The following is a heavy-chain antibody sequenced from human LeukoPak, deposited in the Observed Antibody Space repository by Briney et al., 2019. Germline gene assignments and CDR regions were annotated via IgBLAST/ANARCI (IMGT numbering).Heavy chain of an antibody. V-gene: IGHV4-39*07. J-gene: IGHJ6*03. Sequence: SETLSLTCTVSGGSISSSSYYWGWIRQPPGKGLEWIGSIYYSGSTYYNPSLKSRVTISVDTSKNQFSLKLSSVTAADTVVYYCARESGSSSFYYYYYMDVWGKGTTVTVSS. D-gene: IGHD6-13*01. CDR2: IYYSGST. CDR1: GGSISSSSYY. CDR3: ARESGSSSFYYYYYMDV.